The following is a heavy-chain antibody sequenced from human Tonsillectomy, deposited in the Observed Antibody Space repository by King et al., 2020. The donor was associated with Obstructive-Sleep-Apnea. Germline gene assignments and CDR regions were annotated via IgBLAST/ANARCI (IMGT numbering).Heavy chain of an antibody. Sequence: VQLVESGGGLVQPGGSLRLSCAASGFTLSSYDMHWVRQATGKGLEWVSALGTAGDTYYPGSVKGRFTISRENAKNSLSLQMNSLRPGDTAVYYCARGLGYCSSASCYFDFWGQGTLVTVSS. D-gene: IGHD2-2*01. CDR2: LGTAGDT. CDR1: GFTLSSYD. CDR3: ARGLGYCSSASCYFDF. V-gene: IGHV3-13*01. J-gene: IGHJ4*02.